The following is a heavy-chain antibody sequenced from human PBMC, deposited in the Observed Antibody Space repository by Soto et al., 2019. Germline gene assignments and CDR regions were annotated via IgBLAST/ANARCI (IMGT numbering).Heavy chain of an antibody. V-gene: IGHV4-30-4*01. Sequence: QVQLQESGPGLVKPSQTLSLTCTVSGNSMSSRDYYWSWIRQPPGEGLEWIGYIYYTGTTFYNPSLRDRVTIQVDTSRNQSSLKLTSVTAAHTAVYFCARRGDIDALKNGFDTWGQGAMVTVSS. CDR2: IYYTGTT. CDR1: GNSMSSRDYY. CDR3: ARRGDIDALKNGFDT. D-gene: IGHD2-15*01. J-gene: IGHJ3*02.